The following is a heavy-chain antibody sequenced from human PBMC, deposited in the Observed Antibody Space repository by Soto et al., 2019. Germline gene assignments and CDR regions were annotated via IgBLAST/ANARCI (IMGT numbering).Heavy chain of an antibody. CDR2: ISAYNGNT. D-gene: IGHD3-3*02. CDR3: ARDGHLDVGFDPFDY. Sequence: ASVNVSCKASGYTFTSYGISWVRQAPGQGLEGMGWISAYNGNTSYAQKLQGRVTMTTDTSASTAYMELRSLRSDDTAVYYCARDGHLDVGFDPFDYWGQGTLVTVSS. J-gene: IGHJ4*02. CDR1: GYTFTSYG. V-gene: IGHV1-18*01.